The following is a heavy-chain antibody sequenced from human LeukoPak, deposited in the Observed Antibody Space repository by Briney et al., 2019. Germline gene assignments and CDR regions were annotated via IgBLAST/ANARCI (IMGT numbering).Heavy chain of an antibody. Sequence: GGSLRLSCAASGFTFTTYTIHWVRQAPGKGLEYVSAVVGNGGTTYYANSVKGRFTISRDNSKNTVYLQMGSLRAEDTAVYYCARERAFYYFGYWGQGALVTVSS. J-gene: IGHJ4*02. CDR3: ARERAFYYFGY. CDR2: VVGNGGTT. CDR1: GFTFTTYT. V-gene: IGHV3-64*01.